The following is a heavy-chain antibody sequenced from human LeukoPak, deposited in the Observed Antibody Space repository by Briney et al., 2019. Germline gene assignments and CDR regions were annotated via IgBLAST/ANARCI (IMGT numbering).Heavy chain of an antibody. CDR3: ARVHTDGDYDPDYFDY. V-gene: IGHV4-39*01. Sequence: PSETLSLTCTVSGGSISSSSYYWGWIRQPPGKGLEWIGSIYYSGSTYYNPSLKSRVTISVDTSKSQFSLKLSSVTAADTAVYYCARVHTDGDYDPDYFDYWGQGTLVTVSS. D-gene: IGHD4-17*01. CDR1: GGSISSSSYY. CDR2: IYYSGST. J-gene: IGHJ4*02.